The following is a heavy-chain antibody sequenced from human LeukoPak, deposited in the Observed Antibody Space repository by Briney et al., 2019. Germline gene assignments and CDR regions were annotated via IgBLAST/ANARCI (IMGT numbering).Heavy chain of an antibody. Sequence: GGSLRLSCAASGFTFPNYAMSWVRQTPGKGLEWVSSISSSRSYIYYADSVKGRFTISRDNAKNSLYLQMNSLRAEDTAVYYCVKSIAYYDFWSGISDYWGQGTLVTVSS. CDR1: GFTFPNYA. CDR2: ISSSRSYI. V-gene: IGHV3-21*01. D-gene: IGHD3-3*01. J-gene: IGHJ4*02. CDR3: VKSIAYYDFWSGISDY.